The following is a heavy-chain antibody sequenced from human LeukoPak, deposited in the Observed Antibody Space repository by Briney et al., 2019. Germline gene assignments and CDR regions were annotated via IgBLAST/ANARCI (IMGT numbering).Heavy chain of an antibody. CDR1: GGSINNYY. CDR2: IYDSGST. Sequence: PSETLSLTCAVSGGSINNYYWSWIRQPPGKGLEWIGYIYDSGSTNYNPSLQSRVTTSLDTSKNQFSLKVNSVTAADTAVYYCVREVVTTILMFDHWGQGTPVTVSS. D-gene: IGHD2-21*02. J-gene: IGHJ4*02. V-gene: IGHV4-59*12. CDR3: VREVVTTILMFDH.